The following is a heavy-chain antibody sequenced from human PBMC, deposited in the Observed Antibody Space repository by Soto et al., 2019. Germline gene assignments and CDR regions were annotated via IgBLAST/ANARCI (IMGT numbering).Heavy chain of an antibody. CDR3: AREGLSSWYPAFDY. V-gene: IGHV4-31*03. J-gene: IGHJ4*02. CDR2: IYYSGST. D-gene: IGHD6-13*01. CDR1: GGSISSGGYY. Sequence: QVQLQESGPGLVKPSQTMSLTCTVSGGSISSGGYYWSWIRQHPGKGLEWIGYIYYSGSTYYNPSLKSRVTISVDTSKNQFSLKLSSVTAADTAVYYCAREGLSSWYPAFDYWGQGTLVTVSS.